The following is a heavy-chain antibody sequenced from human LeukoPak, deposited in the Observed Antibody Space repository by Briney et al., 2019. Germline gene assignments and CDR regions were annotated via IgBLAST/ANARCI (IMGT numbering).Heavy chain of an antibody. Sequence: SETLSLTCAVYGGSFSGYYWSWIRQPPGKGLEWIGEINHSGSTNYNPSLKSRVTISVDTSKDQFSLKLSSVTAADTAVYYCARGVGFSGSYSNQFHWFDPWGQGTLVTVSS. CDR2: INHSGST. CDR3: ARGVGFSGSYSNQFHWFDP. J-gene: IGHJ5*02. V-gene: IGHV4-34*01. D-gene: IGHD6-19*01. CDR1: GGSFSGYY.